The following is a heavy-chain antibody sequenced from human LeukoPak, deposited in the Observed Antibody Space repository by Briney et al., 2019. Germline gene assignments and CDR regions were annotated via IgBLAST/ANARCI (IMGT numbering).Heavy chain of an antibody. V-gene: IGHV3-7*01. Sequence: PGGSLRLSCAASGFTFSSYAMSWVRQAPGKGLEWVANIKKDGSEKYYVDAVKGRFTISRDNAKTSLYLQMNSLRAEDTAVYYCASESGYDYYYYYMDVWGKGTTVTISS. CDR1: GFTFSSYA. CDR2: IKKDGSEK. D-gene: IGHD5-12*01. J-gene: IGHJ6*03. CDR3: ASESGYDYYYYYMDV.